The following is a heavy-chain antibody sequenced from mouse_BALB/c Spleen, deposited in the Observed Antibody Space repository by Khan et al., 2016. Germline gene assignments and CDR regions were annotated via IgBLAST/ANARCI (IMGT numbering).Heavy chain of an antibody. J-gene: IGHJ3*01. D-gene: IGHD2-4*01. Sequence: QVQLKESGPGLVAPSQSLSITCTVSGFSLTNSGVHWIRQPPGKGLEWLGVIWPGGSTDYNSALMSRLSIPKDNSQNQVFLKIIILQTYDTAMYYCARDDQDYDAWFASWGQGTLVIVSA. CDR3: ARDDQDYDAWFAS. CDR1: GFSLTNSG. V-gene: IGHV2-9*02. CDR2: IWPGGST.